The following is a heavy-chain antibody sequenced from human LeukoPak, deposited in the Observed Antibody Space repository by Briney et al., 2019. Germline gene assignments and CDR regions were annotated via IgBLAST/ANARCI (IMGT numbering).Heavy chain of an antibody. CDR1: GFTFSSYG. V-gene: IGHV3-30*02. Sequence: PGGSLRLSCAASGFTFSSYGMHWVRQATGKGLEWVAFIRYDGSNKYYADSVKGRFTISRDNSKNTLYLQMNSLRAEDTAVYYCAKDRSSWTYYYYYMDVWGKGTTVTVSS. D-gene: IGHD6-13*01. CDR2: IRYDGSNK. J-gene: IGHJ6*03. CDR3: AKDRSSWTYYYYYMDV.